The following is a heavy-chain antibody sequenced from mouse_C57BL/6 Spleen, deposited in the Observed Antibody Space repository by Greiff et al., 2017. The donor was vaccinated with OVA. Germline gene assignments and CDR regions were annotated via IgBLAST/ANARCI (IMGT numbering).Heavy chain of an antibody. CDR2: IYPGSGST. Sequence: QVQLKQPGAELVKPGASVKMSCKASGYTFTSYWITWVKQRPGQGLEWIGDIYPGSGSTNYNEKFKSKATLTVDTSSSTAYMQLSSLTSEDSAVYYCARVYYDYGGTCDYWGQGTTLTVSS. CDR1: GYTFTSYW. J-gene: IGHJ2*01. CDR3: ARVYYDYGGTCDY. V-gene: IGHV1-55*01. D-gene: IGHD2-4*01.